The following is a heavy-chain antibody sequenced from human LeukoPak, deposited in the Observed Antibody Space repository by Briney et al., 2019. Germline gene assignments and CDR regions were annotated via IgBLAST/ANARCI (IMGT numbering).Heavy chain of an antibody. CDR2: IYTSGSS. CDR3: ARGGAGYYYFDY. V-gene: IGHV4-4*07. J-gene: IGHJ4*02. Sequence: SETLSLTCTVSGGSISSYYWSWIRQPAGKGLEWIGGIYTSGSSNYNPSLKSRVTMSADTSKNQLSLRLSSVTAADTAVYYCARGGAGYYYFDYWGQGTLVTVSS. D-gene: IGHD3-22*01. CDR1: GGSISSYY.